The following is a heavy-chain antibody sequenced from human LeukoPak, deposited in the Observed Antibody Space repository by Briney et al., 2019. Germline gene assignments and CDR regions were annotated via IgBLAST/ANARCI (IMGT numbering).Heavy chain of an antibody. CDR2: ITTTSNAV. J-gene: IGHJ4*02. Sequence: GGSLRLSCAASGFTFSDFNMNWVRQAPGKGLEWISYITTTSNAVYYADSVKGRFTISRDNAKNSLYLQMNSLGDEDTAVYYCARRVVGAMPFDYWGQRTLVTVSS. D-gene: IGHD1-26*01. CDR1: GFTFSDFN. V-gene: IGHV3-48*02. CDR3: ARRVVGAMPFDY.